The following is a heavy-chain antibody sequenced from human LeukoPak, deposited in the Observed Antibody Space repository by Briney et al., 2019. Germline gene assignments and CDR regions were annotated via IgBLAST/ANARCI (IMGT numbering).Heavy chain of an antibody. CDR2: INHSGST. CDR1: GGSFSGYY. J-gene: IGHJ5*02. CDR3: ARGLGVDTAMVTTAGWFDP. V-gene: IGHV4-34*01. D-gene: IGHD5-18*01. Sequence: PSETLSLTCAVYGGSFSGYYWSWIRQPPGKGLEWIGEINHSGSTNYNPSLKSRVTISVDTSKNQFSLKLSSVTAADTAVYCCARGLGVDTAMVTTAGWFDPWGQGTLVTVSS.